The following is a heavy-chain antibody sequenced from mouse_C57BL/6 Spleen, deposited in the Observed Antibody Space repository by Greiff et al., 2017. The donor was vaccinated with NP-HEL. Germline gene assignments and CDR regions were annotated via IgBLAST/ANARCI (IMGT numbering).Heavy chain of an antibody. CDR2: LNPSTGGT. CDR3: ARGLYYDYGALTY. CDR1: GYSFTGYY. Sequence: DVQLQESGPELVKPGASVKISCKASGYSFTGYYMNWVKQSPEKSLEWIGELNPSTGGTTYNQKFKAKATLTVDKSSSTAYMQLKSLTSEDSAVYYCARGLYYDYGALTYWGQGTTLTVSS. J-gene: IGHJ2*01. D-gene: IGHD2-4*01. V-gene: IGHV1-42*01.